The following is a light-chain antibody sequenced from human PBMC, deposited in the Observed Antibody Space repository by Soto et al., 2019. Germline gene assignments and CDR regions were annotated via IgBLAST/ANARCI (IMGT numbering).Light chain of an antibody. V-gene: IGKV1-9*01. J-gene: IGKJ1*01. CDR3: QQLNSYPWT. Sequence: DIQLTQSPSFLSASVGDRVTITCRASQAISSYLAWFQQRPGKAPKVLIYAASTLQSGVPSRFSGSASGTELTLTISSLQTEDFATYFCQQLNSYPWTFGQGTKVEIK. CDR1: QAISSY. CDR2: AAS.